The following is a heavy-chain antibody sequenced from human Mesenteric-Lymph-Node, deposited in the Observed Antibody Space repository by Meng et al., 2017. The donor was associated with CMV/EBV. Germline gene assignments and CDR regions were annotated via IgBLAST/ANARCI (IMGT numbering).Heavy chain of an antibody. CDR2: INPDGSTT. Sequence: GESLKISCAASGFTFSSFWMHWVRQIPGKGPVWVSRINPDGSTTTYVDSVKGRFTISRDNAKNTLYLQMNSLRAEDTAVYYCARDRWDIVVVPAATNYYYYYGMDVWGQGTTVTVSS. D-gene: IGHD2-2*01. CDR1: GFTFSSFW. CDR3: ARDRWDIVVVPAATNYYYYYGMDV. J-gene: IGHJ6*02. V-gene: IGHV3-74*03.